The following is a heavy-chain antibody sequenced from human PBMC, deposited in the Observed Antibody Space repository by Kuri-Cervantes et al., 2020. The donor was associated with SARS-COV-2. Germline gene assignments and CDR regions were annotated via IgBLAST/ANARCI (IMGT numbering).Heavy chain of an antibody. CDR2: IKQDGSEK. D-gene: IGHD4-17*01. CDR1: GFTFSSYW. J-gene: IGHJ3*02. Sequence: LSLTCAASGFTFSSYWMSWVRQAPGKGLEWVANIKQDGSEKYYVDSVKGRFTISRDNAKNTLYLQMNSLRAEDTAVYYCARAGDYVLRAFDIWGQGTMVTVSS. CDR3: ARAGDYVLRAFDI. V-gene: IGHV3-7*01.